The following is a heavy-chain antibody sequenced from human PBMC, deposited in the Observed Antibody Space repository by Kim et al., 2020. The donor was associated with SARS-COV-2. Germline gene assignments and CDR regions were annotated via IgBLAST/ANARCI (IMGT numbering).Heavy chain of an antibody. CDR2: INPGDSDT. V-gene: IGHV5-51*01. J-gene: IGHJ4*02. CDR1: GYSFTSYW. D-gene: IGHD1-1*01. CDR3: MRQQLSN. Sequence: GESLKISCKGSGYSFTSYWLAWVRQVPGKGLEWMGLINPGDSDTRYSPSFKGQVTISVDKSISTAYLQWSSLKASDTAMYYCMRQQLSNWGQGTLVTVSS.